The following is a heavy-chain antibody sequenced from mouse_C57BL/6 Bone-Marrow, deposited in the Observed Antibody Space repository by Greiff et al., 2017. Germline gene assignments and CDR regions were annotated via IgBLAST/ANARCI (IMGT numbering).Heavy chain of an antibody. Sequence: QVQLQQSGAELVRPGASVTLSCKASGYTFTDYEMHWVKQTPVHGLEWIGAIDPETGGTAYNQKFKGKAILTADKSSSTAYMELRSLTSEDSAVCYCTRRDHGNFEGFAYWGQGTLVTVSA. CDR2: IDPETGGT. CDR3: TRRDHGNFEGFAY. V-gene: IGHV1-15*01. J-gene: IGHJ3*01. CDR1: GYTFTDYE. D-gene: IGHD2-1*01.